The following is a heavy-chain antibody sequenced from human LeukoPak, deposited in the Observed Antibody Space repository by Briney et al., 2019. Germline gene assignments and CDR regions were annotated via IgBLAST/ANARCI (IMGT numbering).Heavy chain of an antibody. V-gene: IGHV1-2*02. Sequence: ASVKVSCKASGYTFTGYYMHWVRQAPGQGLEWMGWINPNSGGTNYEQKFQGRVTMTRDTSISAAYMELSRLRSDDTAVYYCARDKGYCTNGVCLGSNWFDPWGQGTLVTVSS. CDR1: GYTFTGYY. CDR3: ARDKGYCTNGVCLGSNWFDP. J-gene: IGHJ5*02. CDR2: INPNSGGT. D-gene: IGHD2-8*01.